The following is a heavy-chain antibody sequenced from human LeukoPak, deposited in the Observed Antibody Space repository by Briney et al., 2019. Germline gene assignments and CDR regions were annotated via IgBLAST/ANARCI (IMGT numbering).Heavy chain of an antibody. D-gene: IGHD5-24*01. CDR1: GFTFSSYG. CDR3: AKDQGLRDVEMATY. J-gene: IGHJ4*02. V-gene: IGHV3-30*02. CDR2: IRYDGSNK. Sequence: GGSLRLSCAASGFTFSSYGMHWVRQAPGKGLEWVAFIRYDGSNKYYADSVKGRFTISRDNSKNTLYLQMNSLRAEDTAVYYCAKDQGLRDVEMATYWGQGTLVTVSS.